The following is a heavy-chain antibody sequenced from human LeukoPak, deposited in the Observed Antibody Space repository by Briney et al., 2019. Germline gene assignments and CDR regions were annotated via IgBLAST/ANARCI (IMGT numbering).Heavy chain of an antibody. D-gene: IGHD3-9*01. CDR1: GGSISSGSYY. V-gene: IGHV4-61*02. CDR2: IYTSGST. CDR3: AREYYDILTGYYYFDY. Sequence: PSETLSLTCTVSGGSISSGSYYWSWIRQPAGKGLEWIGRIYTSGSTNYNPSLKSRVTLSVDTSKNQFSLKLSSVTAADTAVYYCAREYYDILTGYYYFDYWGQGTLVTVSS. J-gene: IGHJ4*02.